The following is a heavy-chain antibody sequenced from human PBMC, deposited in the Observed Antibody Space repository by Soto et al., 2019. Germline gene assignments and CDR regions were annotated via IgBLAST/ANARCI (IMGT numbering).Heavy chain of an antibody. J-gene: IGHJ5*02. V-gene: IGHV4-38-2*01. CDR2: IYHSGST. D-gene: IGHD3-3*01. CDR1: GYSISSGYY. Sequence: PSETLSLTCAVSGYSISSGYYWGWIRQPPGKGLEWIGSIYHSGSTYYNPSLKSRVTISVDTSKNQFSLKLSSVTAADTAVYYCARGKYDFWSGYYFGEGYNWFDPWGQGTLVTVSS. CDR3: ARGKYDFWSGYYFGEGYNWFDP.